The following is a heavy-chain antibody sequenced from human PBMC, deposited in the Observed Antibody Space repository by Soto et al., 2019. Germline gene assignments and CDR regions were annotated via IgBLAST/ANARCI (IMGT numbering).Heavy chain of an antibody. Sequence: QVQLVESGGGVVQPGRSLRLSCAASGFTFSSYGMHWVRQAPGKGLEWVAVISYDGSNKYYADSVKGRFTISRDNSKNTLYLQMNSLRAEDTAVYYCAKAHYYDSSGYFDDAFDIWGQGTMVTVSS. CDR1: GFTFSSYG. CDR3: AKAHYYDSSGYFDDAFDI. CDR2: ISYDGSNK. J-gene: IGHJ3*02. V-gene: IGHV3-30*18. D-gene: IGHD3-22*01.